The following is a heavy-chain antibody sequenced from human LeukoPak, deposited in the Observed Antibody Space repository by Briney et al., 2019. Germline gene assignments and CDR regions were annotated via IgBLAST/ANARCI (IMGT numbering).Heavy chain of an antibody. CDR2: IIPIFGTA. J-gene: IGHJ6*04. CDR3: ARDGHSGYDLGGMDV. V-gene: IGHV1-69*06. Sequence: SVKVSCKVSGGTFSSYAISWVPQAPGQGLEWMGEIIPIFGTANYAQKFQGRVTITADKSTSTAYMELSGLRSEDTAVYYCARDGHSGYDLGGMDVWGKGTTVTVSS. D-gene: IGHD5-12*01. CDR1: GGTFSSYA.